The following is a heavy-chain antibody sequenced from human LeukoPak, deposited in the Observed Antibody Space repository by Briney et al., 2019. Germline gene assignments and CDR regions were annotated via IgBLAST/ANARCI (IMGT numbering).Heavy chain of an antibody. J-gene: IGHJ4*02. CDR3: ARDSSGYYPFDY. D-gene: IGHD3-22*01. Sequence: ASVKVSCKASGYTFTSYDINWVRQATGQGLEWMGWMNPNSGNTGYAQKFQGRVTITRNTSISTAYMELRSLRSDDTAVYYCARDSSGYYPFDYWGQGTLVTVSS. CDR1: GYTFTSYD. V-gene: IGHV1-8*03. CDR2: MNPNSGNT.